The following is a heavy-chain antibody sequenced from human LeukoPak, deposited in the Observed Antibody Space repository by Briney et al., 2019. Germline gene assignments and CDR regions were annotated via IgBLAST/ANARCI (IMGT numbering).Heavy chain of an antibody. V-gene: IGHV3-23*01. CDR1: GFTFSSYA. J-gene: IGHJ4*02. CDR3: AKTNLIVVPSTTRRGGFFDY. D-gene: IGHD2-2*01. Sequence: GGSLRLSCRTSGFTFSSYAMSWVRQAPGKGLEWVSAIGGSGGSTYSADSVKGRFTISRDNSKNILYLQMNSLRAEDTAIYYCAKTNLIVVPSTTRRGGFFDYWGQGTLVTVSS. CDR2: IGGSGGST.